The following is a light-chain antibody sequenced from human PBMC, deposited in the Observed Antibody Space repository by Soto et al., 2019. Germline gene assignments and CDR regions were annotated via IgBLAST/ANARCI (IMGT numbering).Light chain of an antibody. CDR3: SAYGGNADVV. J-gene: IGLJ2*01. V-gene: IGLV2-11*01. Sequence: QSALTQPRSVSGSPGQSVTISCTGTSNNNGAYTFVSWYQQHPGKAPNLIIYHVNTRPSGVPDRFSGSKSGNTASLTISGLQAEDESDYYCSAYGGNADVVFGGGTQLTVL. CDR1: SNNNGAYTF. CDR2: HVN.